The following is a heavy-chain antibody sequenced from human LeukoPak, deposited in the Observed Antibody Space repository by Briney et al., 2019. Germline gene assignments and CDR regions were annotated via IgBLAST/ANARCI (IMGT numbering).Heavy chain of an antibody. J-gene: IGHJ1*01. D-gene: IGHD2-15*01. CDR1: GFTFRSYT. Sequence: LPGGSLRLSCAASGFTFRSYTMSWVRQAPGKGLEWVSVISGSGGNTYYADPVKGRFTISRDNSKNTLYMQMNSLRAEDTAVYYCAKAPTPVVAATLFHHWGQGTLATVS. CDR3: AKAPTPVVAATLFHH. V-gene: IGHV3-23*01. CDR2: ISGSGGNT.